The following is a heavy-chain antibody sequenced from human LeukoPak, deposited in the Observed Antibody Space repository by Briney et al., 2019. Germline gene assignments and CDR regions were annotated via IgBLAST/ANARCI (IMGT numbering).Heavy chain of an antibody. J-gene: IGHJ4*02. Sequence: GGSLRLSCAASGFTFDDYAMHWVRQAPGKGLEWVSGISWNSGSIGYADSVKGRFTISRDNAKNSLYLQMNSLRAEDTALYYCARGQYQLLYFDYWGQGTLVTVSS. D-gene: IGHD2-2*01. CDR3: ARGQYQLLYFDY. CDR1: GFTFDDYA. V-gene: IGHV3-9*01. CDR2: ISWNSGSI.